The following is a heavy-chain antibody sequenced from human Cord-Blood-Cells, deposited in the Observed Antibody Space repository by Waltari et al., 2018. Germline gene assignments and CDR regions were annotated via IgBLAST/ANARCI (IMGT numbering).Heavy chain of an antibody. V-gene: IGHV4-4*07. CDR1: GGSLSSYY. J-gene: IGHJ5*02. D-gene: IGHD5-12*01. Sequence: QVQLQESGPGLVKPSETLSLTCTVSGGSLSSYYWSWIRQPAGNGLEWIGRISTSGSTNDNPSLKSLVTMSVDTSKNQFSLKLSSVTAADTAVYYCARVDGATNWFDPWGQGTLVTVSS. CDR2: ISTSGST. CDR3: ARVDGATNWFDP.